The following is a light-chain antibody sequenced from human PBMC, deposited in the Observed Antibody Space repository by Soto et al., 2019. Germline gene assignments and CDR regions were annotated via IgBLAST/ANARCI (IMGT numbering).Light chain of an antibody. CDR2: GAS. CDR1: ESISSTY. Sequence: EIVLTQSPGTLSLSPGERATLSCRASESISSTYLAWYQQRPGQAPRLLIYGASGRATGIPDRFSGSGSGTDFTLTIKRLEPEDFAVYYCQHLRSGLRTFGPGTKVD. CDR3: QHLRSGLRT. V-gene: IGKV3-20*01. J-gene: IGKJ3*01.